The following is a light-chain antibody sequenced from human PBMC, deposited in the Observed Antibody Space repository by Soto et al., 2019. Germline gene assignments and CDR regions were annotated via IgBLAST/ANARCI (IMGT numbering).Light chain of an antibody. J-gene: IGKJ4*01. CDR1: QGVGST. Sequence: EIGITQSPATLSVSPGERVTLSCRASQGVGSTLAWYRQQPGQAPRLLIYDAYIRATGVPARFSGSGSGTEFTLTISSXQSEDLAVYYCQHYKTWPLAFGGGTKVDTK. CDR2: DAY. V-gene: IGKV3-15*01. CDR3: QHYKTWPLA.